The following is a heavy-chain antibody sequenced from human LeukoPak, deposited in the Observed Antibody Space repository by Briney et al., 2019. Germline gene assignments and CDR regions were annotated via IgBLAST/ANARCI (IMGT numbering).Heavy chain of an antibody. Sequence: PGGSLRLSCAASGFTFSSYDMHWVRQAPGKGLEWVAVISYDGSNKYYADSVKGRFTISRDNSKNTLYLQMNSLRAEDTAVYYCARPYDFWSGYYDGMDVWGQGTTVTVSS. CDR2: ISYDGSNK. D-gene: IGHD3-3*01. CDR1: GFTFSSYD. V-gene: IGHV3-30*03. J-gene: IGHJ6*02. CDR3: ARPYDFWSGYYDGMDV.